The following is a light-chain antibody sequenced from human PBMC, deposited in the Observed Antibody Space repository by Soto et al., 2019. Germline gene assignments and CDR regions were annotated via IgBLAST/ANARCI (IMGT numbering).Light chain of an antibody. J-gene: IGLJ2*01. CDR3: ATWDDSLGGPV. Sequence: QSVLTQTPSVSGTPGQRVNISCSGSSSNIGRNYVYWYHQFPGTGPKLLIYRDNERPSGVPDRFSGSKSGTSASLAISGLRSGDEADYHCATWDDSLGGPVFGGGTKLTVL. CDR2: RDN. CDR1: SSNIGRNY. V-gene: IGLV1-47*01.